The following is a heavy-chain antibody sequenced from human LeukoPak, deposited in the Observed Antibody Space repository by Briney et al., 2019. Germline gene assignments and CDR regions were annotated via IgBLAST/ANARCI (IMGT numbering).Heavy chain of an antibody. CDR1: AFTFSRYA. Sequence: PGGSLRLSCAASAFTFSRYAMHWVRQAPGKGLECVTLISYDGSHKDYADSVKGRFTISRDNSKNTLYLQMNSLRAEDTAVYYCARARVAVAGVLSYWGQGTLVTVSS. CDR2: ISYDGSHK. J-gene: IGHJ4*02. CDR3: ARARVAVAGVLSY. V-gene: IGHV3-30*04. D-gene: IGHD6-19*01.